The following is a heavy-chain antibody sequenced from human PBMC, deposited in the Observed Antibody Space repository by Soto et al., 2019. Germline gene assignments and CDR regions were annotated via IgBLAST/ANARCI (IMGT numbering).Heavy chain of an antibody. CDR1: GFTFSSYA. V-gene: IGHV3-23*01. CDR2: ISGSGGST. D-gene: IGHD6-13*01. Sequence: GGSLRLSCAASGFTFSSYAMSWVRQAPGKGLEWVSAISGSGGSTYYADTVKGRFTISRDNSKNTLYLQMNSLRAEDTSVYYCAKDLGQLTLYYYYGMDVWGQGTTVTVSS. J-gene: IGHJ6*02. CDR3: AKDLGQLTLYYYYGMDV.